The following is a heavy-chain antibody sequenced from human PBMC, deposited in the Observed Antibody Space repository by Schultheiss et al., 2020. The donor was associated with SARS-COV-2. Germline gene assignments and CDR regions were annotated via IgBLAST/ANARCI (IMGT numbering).Heavy chain of an antibody. CDR2: IYTSGST. J-gene: IGHJ4*02. CDR1: GGSISSGSYY. V-gene: IGHV4-61*02. Sequence: SETLSLTCTVSGGSISSGSYYWSWIRQPAGKGLEWIGRIYTSGSTNYNPSLKSRVTISVDTSKNQFSLKLSSVTAADTAVYYCATGRREWTDYWGQGTLVTVSS. D-gene: IGHD1-14*01. CDR3: ATGRREWTDY.